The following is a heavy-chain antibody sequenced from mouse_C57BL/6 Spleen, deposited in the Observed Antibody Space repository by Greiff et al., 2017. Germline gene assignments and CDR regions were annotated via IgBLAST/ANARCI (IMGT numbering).Heavy chain of an antibody. CDR3: TTNDGYSWFAY. D-gene: IGHD2-3*01. CDR1: GFNIKDDY. Sequence: EVQLQQSGAELVRPGASVKLSCTASGFNIKDDYMHWVKQRPEQGLEWIGWIDPENGDTEYASKFQGKATITAETSSNTAYLQLSSLTSEDTAVYYCTTNDGYSWFAYWGQGTLVTVSA. CDR2: IDPENGDT. J-gene: IGHJ3*01. V-gene: IGHV14-4*01.